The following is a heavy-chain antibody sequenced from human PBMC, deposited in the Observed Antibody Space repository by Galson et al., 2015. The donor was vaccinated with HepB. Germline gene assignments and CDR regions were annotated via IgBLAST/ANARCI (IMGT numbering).Heavy chain of an antibody. V-gene: IGHV3-30-3*01. J-gene: IGHJ6*02. Sequence: SLRLSCAASGFTFSSYAMHWVRQAPGKGLEWVAVISYDGSNEYYADSVKGRFTISRDNSKNTLYLQMNSLRAEDTAVYYCARGPGVGATTPYYYYGMDVWGQGTTVTVSS. CDR2: ISYDGSNE. CDR1: GFTFSSYA. D-gene: IGHD1-26*01. CDR3: ARGPGVGATTPYYYYGMDV.